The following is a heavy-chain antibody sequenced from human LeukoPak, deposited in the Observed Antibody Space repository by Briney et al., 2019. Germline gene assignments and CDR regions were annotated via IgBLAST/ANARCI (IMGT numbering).Heavy chain of an antibody. CDR2: IINRETT. J-gene: IGHJ6*03. CDR3: ARVNFGTYSSSWYKGGYYYFYMDV. D-gene: IGHD6-13*01. Sequence: PSETLSLTCAVYGGSFSGYYWTWIRQPPGKGLGWLGEIINRETTNSNPSLKSRVIMTVDTSKKQFSLRLSSVTAADTAVYYCARVNFGTYSSSWYKGGYYYFYMDVWGTRTTVTVSS. CDR1: GGSFSGYY. V-gene: IGHV4-34*12.